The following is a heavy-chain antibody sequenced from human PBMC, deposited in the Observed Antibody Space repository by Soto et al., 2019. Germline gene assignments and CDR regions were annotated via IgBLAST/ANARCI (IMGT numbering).Heavy chain of an antibody. V-gene: IGHV4-31*02. D-gene: IGHD3-22*01. J-gene: IGHJ4*02. CDR1: GGSISSGGYY. CDR2: IYYSGST. CDR3: AREYYYDSSGLFDY. Sequence: PSETLSLTCTVSGGSISSGGYYWSWIRQHPGKGLEWIGYIYYSGSTYYNPSLKSRVTISVDTSKNQFSLKLSSVTAADTAVYYCAREYYYDSSGLFDYWGQGTLVTVSS.